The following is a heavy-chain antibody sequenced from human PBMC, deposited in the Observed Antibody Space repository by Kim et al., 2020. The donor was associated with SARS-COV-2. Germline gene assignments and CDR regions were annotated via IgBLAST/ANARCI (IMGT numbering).Heavy chain of an antibody. Sequence: GGSLRLSCAASGFTFSSYGMHWVRQAPGKGLEWVAVIRYDGSNKYYADSVKGRFTISRDNAKNTLYLQMNSLRAEDTAVYYCARDNNRQYGDYDFAFDFCGQGTLVTAS. V-gene: IGHV3-30*02. J-gene: IGHJ4*02. CDR2: IRYDGSNK. CDR3: ARDNNRQYGDYDFAFDF. CDR1: GFTFSSYG. D-gene: IGHD4-17*01.